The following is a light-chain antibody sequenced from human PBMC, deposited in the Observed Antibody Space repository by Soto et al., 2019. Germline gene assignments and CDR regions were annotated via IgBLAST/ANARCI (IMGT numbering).Light chain of an antibody. CDR3: LQDYNYPRT. V-gene: IGKV1-6*01. J-gene: IGKJ1*01. CDR2: AAS. Sequence: AIQMTQSPSSLSASVGDRVTITCRASQGIRNELGWYQQRPGKAPKLLIYAASTLESGVPSRFSASGSGTDFTFTISSLRPEDFATYYCLQDYNYPRTFGQGTKVEIK. CDR1: QGIRNE.